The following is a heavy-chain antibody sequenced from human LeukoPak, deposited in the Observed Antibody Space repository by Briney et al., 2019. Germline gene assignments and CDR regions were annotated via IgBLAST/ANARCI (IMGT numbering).Heavy chain of an antibody. CDR1: GYSFTSHY. Sequence: VASVKVSCKASGYSFTSHYMHWVRQAPGQGLEWMGLINPSGSSTLYAQKFQGRVTMTRDMSTTTDYMELSSLRPEDTAVYYCARDNSVGDIAWWFDPWGQGTLVTVSS. D-gene: IGHD3-16*02. J-gene: IGHJ5*02. V-gene: IGHV1-46*01. CDR3: ARDNSVGDIAWWFDP. CDR2: INPSGSST.